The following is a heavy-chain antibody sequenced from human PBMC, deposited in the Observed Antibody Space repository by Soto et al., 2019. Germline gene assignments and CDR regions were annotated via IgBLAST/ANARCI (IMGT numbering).Heavy chain of an antibody. V-gene: IGHV4-59*08. CDR3: AIGHASDYYDSSGYPVHMWNNLGAFDI. CDR2: IYYSGST. D-gene: IGHD3-22*01. J-gene: IGHJ3*02. CDR1: GGSISSYY. Sequence: QVQLQESGPGLVKPSETLSLTCTVSGGSISSYYWSWIRQPPGQGLEWIGYIYYSGSTNYNPSLKGGVNRSVDTSKNQFSLKLSSVTAADTAVYDCAIGHASDYYDSSGYPVHMWNNLGAFDIWGQGTMVTVSS.